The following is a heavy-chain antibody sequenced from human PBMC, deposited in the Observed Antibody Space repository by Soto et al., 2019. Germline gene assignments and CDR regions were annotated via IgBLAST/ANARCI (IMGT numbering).Heavy chain of an antibody. Sequence: PVGSLILSCAASGFHFSSYAMRLARPAPGKGLEWVSAISGSGGSTYYADSVKGRFTISRDNSKNTLYLQMNSLRAEDTAVYYCAKDGIRRDYYDSSGYLWFDPWGQGTLVTVSA. CDR3: AKDGIRRDYYDSSGYLWFDP. D-gene: IGHD3-22*01. J-gene: IGHJ5*02. CDR2: ISGSGGST. V-gene: IGHV3-23*01. CDR1: GFHFSSYA.